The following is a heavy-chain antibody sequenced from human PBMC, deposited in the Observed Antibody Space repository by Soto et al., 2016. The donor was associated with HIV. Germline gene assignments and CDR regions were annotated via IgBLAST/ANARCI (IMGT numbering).Heavy chain of an antibody. CDR1: GFTFSSYA. Sequence: VQLVESGGGVVQPGRSLKLSCVASGFTFSSYAIHWVRQAPGEGLEWVAVISYDGSNKYFADFVKGRFTISRDNSKNTLYLQMSSLRVEDSAVYYCARPYSGYDFPNLWGQGTLVTVSS. J-gene: IGHJ4*02. V-gene: IGHV3-30*04. CDR3: ARPYSGYDFPNL. CDR2: ISYDGSNK. D-gene: IGHD5-12*01.